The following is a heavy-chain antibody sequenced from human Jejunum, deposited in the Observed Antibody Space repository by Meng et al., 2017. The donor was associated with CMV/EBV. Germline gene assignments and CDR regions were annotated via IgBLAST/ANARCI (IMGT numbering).Heavy chain of an antibody. CDR3: ARYYCASSNCYPFDS. Sequence: YGGSVSGYYWSWIRQSPGQGLEWIGQINHSGSASYNPSLRRRVTISEDTSKNQFSLRLTSVTAADTATYYCARYYCASSNCYPFDSWGQGELVTVSS. V-gene: IGHV4-34*01. D-gene: IGHD2-2*01. J-gene: IGHJ4*02. CDR1: GGSVSGYY. CDR2: INHSGSA.